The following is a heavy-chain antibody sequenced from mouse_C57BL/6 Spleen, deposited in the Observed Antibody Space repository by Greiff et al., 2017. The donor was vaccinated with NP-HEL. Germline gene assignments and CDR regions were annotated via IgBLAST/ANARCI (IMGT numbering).Heavy chain of an antibody. CDR2: INPSTGGT. CDR3: ARRIYYGNYWFAY. D-gene: IGHD2-1*01. Sequence: EVKLQESGPELVKPGASVKISCKASGYSFTGYYMNWVKQSPEKSLEWIGEINPSTGGTTYNQKFKAKATLTVDKSSSTAYMQLKSLTSADSAVYYCARRIYYGNYWFAYWGQGTLVTVSA. CDR1: GYSFTGYY. J-gene: IGHJ3*01. V-gene: IGHV1-42*01.